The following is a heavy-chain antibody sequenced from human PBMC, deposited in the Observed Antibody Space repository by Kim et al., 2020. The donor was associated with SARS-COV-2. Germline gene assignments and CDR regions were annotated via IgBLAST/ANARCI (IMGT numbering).Heavy chain of an antibody. Sequence: GGSLRLSCAASKFTFSNYRMQWLRQAPGKGLVWVSRINSDGNSISYADFVKGRFTISRDNAKNTLYLQMNSLRAEDTAVYYCARGGINYSTDYWGQGTLVTVSS. CDR1: KFTFSNYR. D-gene: IGHD3-10*01. J-gene: IGHJ4*02. CDR3: ARGGINYSTDY. CDR2: INSDGNSI. V-gene: IGHV3-74*01.